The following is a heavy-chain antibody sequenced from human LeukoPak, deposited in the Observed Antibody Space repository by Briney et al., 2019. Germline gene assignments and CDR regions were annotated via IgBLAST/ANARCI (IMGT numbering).Heavy chain of an antibody. V-gene: IGHV4-39*01. Sequence: PSETLSLTCTVSGGSISSSSYYWGWIRQPPGKGLEWIGSIYYSGSTYYNPSLKSRVTISVDTPKNQFSLKLSSVTAADTAVYYCASRYYYDSSGYYAQDYWGQGTLVTVSS. CDR2: IYYSGST. J-gene: IGHJ4*02. CDR1: GGSISSSSYY. D-gene: IGHD3-22*01. CDR3: ASRYYYDSSGYYAQDY.